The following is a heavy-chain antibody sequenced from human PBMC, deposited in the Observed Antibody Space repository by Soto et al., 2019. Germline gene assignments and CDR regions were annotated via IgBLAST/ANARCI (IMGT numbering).Heavy chain of an antibody. D-gene: IGHD6-13*01. Sequence: ASVKVSCKASGYIFTSYAMHWVRQAPGQRLEWMGWIGAGNGNTKYSQKFRARVTITRDTSASTAYMELSSLRSEDTAVYYCARPLAAAGEFDYWGQGTLVTVSS. CDR1: GYIFTSYA. V-gene: IGHV1-3*01. CDR2: IGAGNGNT. J-gene: IGHJ4*02. CDR3: ARPLAAAGEFDY.